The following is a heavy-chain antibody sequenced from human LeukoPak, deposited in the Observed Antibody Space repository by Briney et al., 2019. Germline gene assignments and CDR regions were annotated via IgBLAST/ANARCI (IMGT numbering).Heavy chain of an antibody. V-gene: IGHV3-20*01. CDR1: GFTFDDYG. J-gene: IGHJ4*02. D-gene: IGHD3-22*01. CDR2: INWNGGST. Sequence: GSLRLSCAASGFTFDDYGMSWVRQAPGKGLEWVSGINWNGGSTGYADSVKGRFTISRDNAKNSLYLQMNSLRAEDTALYHCARRAWFYYDSSGYLLDYWGQGTLVTVSS. CDR3: ARRAWFYYDSSGYLLDY.